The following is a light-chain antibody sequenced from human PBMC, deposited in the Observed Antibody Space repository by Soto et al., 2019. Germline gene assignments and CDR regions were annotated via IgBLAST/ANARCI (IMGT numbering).Light chain of an antibody. CDR3: QQYNTYWYT. V-gene: IGKV1-5*03. CDR1: QSISSW. CDR2: QAS. Sequence: DIQMTQSPSTLSASVGDRVTITCRASQSISSWLAWYQQKPGKAPKLLIYQASKLESGVPSRFSGSGSGTDFTLTINSLQPDDFATYYCQQYNTYWYTFGRGTKLEIK. J-gene: IGKJ2*01.